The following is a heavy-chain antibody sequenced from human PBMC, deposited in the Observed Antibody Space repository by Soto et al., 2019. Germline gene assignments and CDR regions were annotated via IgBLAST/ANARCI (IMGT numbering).Heavy chain of an antibody. J-gene: IGHJ5*02. Sequence: QVQLVQSGAEVKKSGSSVKVSCKASGGTFSSYAISWVRQAPGQGLEWMGGIIPIFGTANYAQKFQGRVTITADESTSTAYKELSSLRSEDTAVYYCARDSGYSSSWHGGWFDPWGQGTLVTVSS. CDR3: ARDSGYSSSWHGGWFDP. CDR1: GGTFSSYA. CDR2: IIPIFGTA. D-gene: IGHD6-13*01. V-gene: IGHV1-69*01.